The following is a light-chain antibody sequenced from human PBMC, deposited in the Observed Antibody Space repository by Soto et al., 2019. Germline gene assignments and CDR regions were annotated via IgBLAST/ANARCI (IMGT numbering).Light chain of an antibody. J-gene: IGLJ2*01. V-gene: IGLV2-8*01. Sequence: QSVLTQPPSASGSPGQSVTISCTGTSSDVGAYNYVSWYQQHPGKAPRLIIYEVSARPSGVPDRFSGSKSGNTAALAVSGLQAEYEADYCCSLYAGGNNLVFGGWTKLTVL. CDR2: EVS. CDR3: SLYAGGNNLV. CDR1: SSDVGAYNY.